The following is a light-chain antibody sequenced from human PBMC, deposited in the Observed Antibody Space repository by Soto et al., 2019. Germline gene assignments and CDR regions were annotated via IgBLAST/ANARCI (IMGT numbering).Light chain of an antibody. CDR1: QSVSSN. CDR2: GAS. CDR3: QQYNNWPRT. V-gene: IGKV3-15*01. J-gene: IGKJ1*01. Sequence: EIVMTLSPATLSVSPGERATLSCRASQSVSSNLAWYQQKPGQAPRLLIYGASTRATGIPARFSGSGSGTEFTLTISSLQSEDFAVYYCQQYNNWPRTLGQGTKV.